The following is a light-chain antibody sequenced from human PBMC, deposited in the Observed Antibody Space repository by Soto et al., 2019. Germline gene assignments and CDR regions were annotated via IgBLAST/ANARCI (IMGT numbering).Light chain of an antibody. J-gene: IGLJ1*01. CDR1: SSDVGGYNY. CDR2: DVS. CDR3: SSYTSSSTPYV. Sequence: QSVLTQPASVSGSPGQSITISCTRTSSDVGGYNYVSWYQQHPGKAPKLMIYDVSNRPSGVSNRFSSSKSGNTASLTISGLQAEDEADYYCSSYTSSSTPYVVGTGTKVTVL. V-gene: IGLV2-14*01.